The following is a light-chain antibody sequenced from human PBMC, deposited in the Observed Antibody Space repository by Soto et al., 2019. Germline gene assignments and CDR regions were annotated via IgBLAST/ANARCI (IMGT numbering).Light chain of an antibody. CDR1: QSVSSSY. V-gene: IGKV3-20*01. CDR3: QQYGSPPWT. J-gene: IGKJ2*02. Sequence: IVLTQSPGTLSLSPGERATLSCRASQSVSSSYLAWYQQKPGQAPRLLIYGASSRATGIPDRFSGSGSGTDFTLTISRLEPEDFAVYYCQQYGSPPWTFGQGTKLEIK. CDR2: GAS.